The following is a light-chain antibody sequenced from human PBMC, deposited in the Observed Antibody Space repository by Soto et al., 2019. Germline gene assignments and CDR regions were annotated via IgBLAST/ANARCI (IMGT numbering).Light chain of an antibody. V-gene: IGKV1-9*01. CDR1: QSISSF. J-gene: IGKJ4*01. CDR3: QQLNSYPLT. CDR2: AAS. Sequence: DIQLTQSPSFLSASVGDRVTLTCRASQSISSFLAWYQQKLGKAPKLLIYAASTLQSGVPSRFSGSGSGTEFTLTISSLQPEDFATYYCQQLNSYPLTFGGGTKVDIK.